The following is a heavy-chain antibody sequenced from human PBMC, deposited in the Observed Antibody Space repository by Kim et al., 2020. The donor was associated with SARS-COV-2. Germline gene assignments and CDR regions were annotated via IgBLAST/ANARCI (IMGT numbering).Heavy chain of an antibody. V-gene: IGHV3-53*01. J-gene: IGHJ5*02. Sequence: YANSVNGRFTISRDNSKNALYLQMNSLRAEDTAVYFCARDSYDQAGFFDPCGQGTLVTVAS. CDR3: ARDSYDQAGFFDP. D-gene: IGHD3-22*01.